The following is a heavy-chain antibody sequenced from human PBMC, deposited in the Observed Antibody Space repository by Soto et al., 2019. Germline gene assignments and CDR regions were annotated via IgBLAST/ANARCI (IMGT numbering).Heavy chain of an antibody. Sequence: GGSLRLSCAASGFTFSSYAMSWVRQAPGKGLEWVSAISGSGGSTYYADSVKGRFTISRDNSKNTLYLQMNSLRAEDTAVYYCAKRGYCSSTRCYSYGFDYWGQGTMVTVSS. V-gene: IGHV3-23*01. CDR2: ISGSGGST. CDR3: AKRGYCSSTRCYSYGFDY. J-gene: IGHJ4*03. CDR1: GFTFSSYA. D-gene: IGHD2-2*02.